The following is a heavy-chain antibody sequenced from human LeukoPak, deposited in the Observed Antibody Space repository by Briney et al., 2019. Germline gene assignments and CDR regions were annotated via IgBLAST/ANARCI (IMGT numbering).Heavy chain of an antibody. CDR3: ARRFDSSTLYYFDY. J-gene: IGHJ4*02. CDR1: GGSFSGHY. V-gene: IGHV4-34*01. Sequence: PSETLSLTCAVYGGSFSGHYWSWIRQPPGKGLEWIGEINHSGSTNYNPSLRSRVTISVDTSKNQFSLKLSSVTAADTAVYYCARRFDSSTLYYFDYWGQGTLVTVSS. CDR2: INHSGST. D-gene: IGHD6-13*01.